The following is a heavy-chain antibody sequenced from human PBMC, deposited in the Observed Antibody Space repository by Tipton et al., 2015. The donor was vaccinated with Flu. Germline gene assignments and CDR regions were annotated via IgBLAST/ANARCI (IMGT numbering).Heavy chain of an antibody. D-gene: IGHD2-15*01. V-gene: IGHV4-30-4*08. Sequence: TLSLTCTVSGDSISRGDYFWGWVRQSPGKDLEWIAYIHQSGRAFYNPSLESRVNTSMDTSKNQFSLNLRSVTAADTAIFYCVRGPYCSGGKCYGYYSFGMDVWGQGTAVTVSS. CDR1: GDSISRGDYF. J-gene: IGHJ6*02. CDR3: VRGPYCSGGKCYGYYSFGMDV. CDR2: IHQSGRA.